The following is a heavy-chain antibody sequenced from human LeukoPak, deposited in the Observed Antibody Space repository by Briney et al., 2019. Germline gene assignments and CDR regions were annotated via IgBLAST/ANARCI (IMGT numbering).Heavy chain of an antibody. CDR3: VRDKFGTLIFGSSCFDS. J-gene: IGHJ4*02. D-gene: IGHD6-6*01. CDR1: GFTFSGYW. CDR2: INSDGSSA. Sequence: PGGSLRLSCAASGFTFSGYWMHWVRQAPGKGLVWVSRINSDGSSAIYADSVKGRFTFSRDNAKNTLYLQMNSLRAEDTAVYYCVRDKFGTLIFGSSCFDSWGQGTLVTVSS. V-gene: IGHV3-74*01.